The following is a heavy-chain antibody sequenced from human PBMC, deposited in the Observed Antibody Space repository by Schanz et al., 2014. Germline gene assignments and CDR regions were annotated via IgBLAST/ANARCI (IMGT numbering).Heavy chain of an antibody. CDR3: ARPIYDLWSGSFDY. CDR2: ISGSGVTT. D-gene: IGHD3-3*01. Sequence: QLVESGGGLVQPGGSLRLSCEASGFTFSSFSMNWVRQAPGKGLEWVSVISGSGVTTYYADSVTGRFTIFRDNSKDTLYLQMNSLRAEDTAVYYCARPIYDLWSGSFDYWGQGTLVTVSS. J-gene: IGHJ4*02. CDR1: GFTFSSFS. V-gene: IGHV3-23*04.